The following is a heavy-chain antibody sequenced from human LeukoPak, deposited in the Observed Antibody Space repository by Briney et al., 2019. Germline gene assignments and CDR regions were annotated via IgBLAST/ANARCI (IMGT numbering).Heavy chain of an antibody. V-gene: IGHV4-34*01. D-gene: IGHD6-19*01. CDR2: INHSGST. Sequence: EPSETLSLTCAVYGGSFSGYYWSWIRQPPGKVLEWIGEINHSGSTSYNPSLKSRVTISVDTSKNQFSLKLSSVTAADTAVYYCARFIGSGWYGNWFDPWGQGTLVTVSS. CDR3: ARFIGSGWYGNWFDP. J-gene: IGHJ5*02. CDR1: GGSFSGYY.